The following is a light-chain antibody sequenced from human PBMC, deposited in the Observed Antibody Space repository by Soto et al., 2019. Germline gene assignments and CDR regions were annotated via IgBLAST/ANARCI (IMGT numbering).Light chain of an antibody. CDR2: GAS. CDR3: QQYGSSPT. CDR1: QSVSSSY. Sequence: EIVLTQSPGTLSLSPGERATLSCRASQSVSSSYLAWYQQKPGQAPRLLIYGASSRATGIPDRFSGSGSGTAFTLTISRLEPEDFAVYYCQQYGSSPTFGGGTNVEIK. V-gene: IGKV3-20*01. J-gene: IGKJ4*01.